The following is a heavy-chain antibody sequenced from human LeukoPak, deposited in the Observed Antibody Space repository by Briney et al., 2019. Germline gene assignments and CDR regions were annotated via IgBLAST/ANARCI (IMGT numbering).Heavy chain of an antibody. V-gene: IGHV5-51*01. CDR3: ARQVEYCSSTSCYNFQH. Sequence: KVGESLKISCKGSGYSFTSYWIGWVRQMPGKGLERMGIIYPGDSDTRYSPSFQGQVTISADKSISTAYLQWSSLKASDTAMYYCARQVEYCSSTSCYNFQHWGQGTLVTVSS. D-gene: IGHD2-2*02. J-gene: IGHJ1*01. CDR1: GYSFTSYW. CDR2: IYPGDSDT.